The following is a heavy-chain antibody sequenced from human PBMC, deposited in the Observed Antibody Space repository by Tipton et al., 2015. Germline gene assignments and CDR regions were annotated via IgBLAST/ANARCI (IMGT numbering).Heavy chain of an antibody. Sequence: TLSLTCTVSGGSISTSSYYWGWIRQPPGKGLEWIGHIYYSGSTYSNPSLKSRVTISVDTSKNQFSLRLRSVTAADTAVYFCAKTHGAYDWYLDHWGQGTLVTVSS. CDR1: GGSISTSSYY. CDR3: AKTHGAYDWYLDH. J-gene: IGHJ4*02. CDR2: IYYSGST. D-gene: IGHD5-12*01. V-gene: IGHV4-39*07.